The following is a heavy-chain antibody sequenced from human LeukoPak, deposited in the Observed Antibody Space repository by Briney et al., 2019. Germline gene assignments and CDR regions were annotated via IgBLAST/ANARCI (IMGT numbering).Heavy chain of an antibody. J-gene: IGHJ4*02. CDR2: ISAYNGNT. V-gene: IGHV1-18*01. CDR1: GYTFTSYG. D-gene: IGHD4-17*01. Sequence: ASVKVSCKASGYTFTSYGISWVRQAPGQGLEWMGWISAYNGNTNYAQKLQGRVTMTTDTSTSTAYMELRSLRSEDTAVYYCARRVTFNDYGDYPFDYWGQGTLVTVSS. CDR3: ARRVTFNDYGDYPFDY.